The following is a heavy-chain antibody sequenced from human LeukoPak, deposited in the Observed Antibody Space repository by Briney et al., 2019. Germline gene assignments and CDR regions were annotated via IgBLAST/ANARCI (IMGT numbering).Heavy chain of an antibody. J-gene: IGHJ6*03. D-gene: IGHD6-19*01. Sequence: SETLSLTCTVSGGSISSSGYYWGWIRQPPGKVREWIGSIYYSGSTYYNPSLKSRVTISVDTSKSQVSLKLSYVTAADTAVYYCARIAVAGHGWIGYMDGWGKGTTVTVS. CDR2: IYYSGST. CDR3: ARIAVAGHGWIGYMDG. V-gene: IGHV4-39*01. CDR1: GGSISSSGYY.